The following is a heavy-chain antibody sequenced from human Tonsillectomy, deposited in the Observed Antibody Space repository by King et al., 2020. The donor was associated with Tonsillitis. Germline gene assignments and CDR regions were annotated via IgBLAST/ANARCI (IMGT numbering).Heavy chain of an antibody. V-gene: IGHV3-30*18. CDR3: AKGLVGATTFDY. D-gene: IGHD1-26*01. CDR2: ISYEGSNK. J-gene: IGHJ4*02. Sequence: VQLVESGGGVVQPGRSLRLSCAASGFTFSSYGMHWVRQAPGKGLEWGAVISYEGSNKYYADSVKGRFTISRDNSKNTVYLQMNSLRAEDTAVYYCAKGLVGATTFDYWGQGTLVTVSS. CDR1: GFTFSSYG.